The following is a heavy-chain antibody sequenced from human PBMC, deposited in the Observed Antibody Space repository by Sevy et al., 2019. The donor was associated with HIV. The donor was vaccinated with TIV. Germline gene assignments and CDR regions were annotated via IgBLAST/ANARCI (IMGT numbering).Heavy chain of an antibody. CDR1: GFTFSSYG. J-gene: IGHJ6*02. CDR3: AKDYYYDSSGYYYNYYYGMDV. V-gene: IGHV3-30*18. CDR2: ISYDGSNK. D-gene: IGHD3-22*01. Sequence: GGSLRLSCAASGFTFSSYGMHWVRQAPGKGLEWVAVISYDGSNKYYADSVKGRFTISRDNSKNTLYLQMNSLRAEDTAVYYCAKDYYYDSSGYYYNYYYGMDVWGQGTTVTVSS.